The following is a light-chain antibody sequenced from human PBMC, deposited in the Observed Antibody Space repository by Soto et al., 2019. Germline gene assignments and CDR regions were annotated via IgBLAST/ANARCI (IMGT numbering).Light chain of an antibody. CDR3: QQYNNWPSMYT. V-gene: IGKV3-15*01. Sequence: RVMTQSPATLSVSPGERATLSCRASQSVSSNLAWYQQKPGQAPRLLIYGASISATGVPARFSGSGSGTDFTLTISSLQSEDFAIYYCQQYNNWPSMYTFGQGTKLEIK. CDR1: QSVSSN. J-gene: IGKJ2*01. CDR2: GAS.